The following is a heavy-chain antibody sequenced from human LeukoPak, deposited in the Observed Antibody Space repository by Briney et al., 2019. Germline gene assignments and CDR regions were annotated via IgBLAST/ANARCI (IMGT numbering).Heavy chain of an antibody. V-gene: IGHV4-39*01. Sequence: SETLSLTCAVSGGSIRSSSYYWGWIRQPPGKGLEWIGSIYYSGTTYYNPSLKSRVSISVDTSKNQFSLNLNSVTAADTAVYYCATQVGAARTYFDYWGQGTLVTVSS. D-gene: IGHD6-6*01. CDR2: IYYSGTT. J-gene: IGHJ4*02. CDR1: GGSIRSSSYY. CDR3: ATQVGAARTYFDY.